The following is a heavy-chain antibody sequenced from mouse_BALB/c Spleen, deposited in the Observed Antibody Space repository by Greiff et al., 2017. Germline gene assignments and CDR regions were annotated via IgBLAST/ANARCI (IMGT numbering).Heavy chain of an antibody. CDR1: GYTFTSYW. V-gene: IGHV1-7*01. CDR3: ARGYYRNFDY. CDR2: INPSTGYT. Sequence: QVQLQQSGAELAKPGASVKMSCKASGYTFTSYWMHWVKQRPGQGLEWIGYINPSTGYTEYNQKFKDKATLTADKSSSTAYMQLSSLTSEDSAVYYCARGYYRNFDYWGQGTTLTVSS. J-gene: IGHJ2*01. D-gene: IGHD2-14*01.